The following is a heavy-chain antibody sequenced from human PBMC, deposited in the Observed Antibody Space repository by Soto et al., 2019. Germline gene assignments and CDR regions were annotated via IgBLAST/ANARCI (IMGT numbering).Heavy chain of an antibody. J-gene: IGHJ4*02. CDR1: GFSFSDYD. D-gene: IGHD1-1*01. V-gene: IGHV3-11*01. CDR3: GRDTTKSQIDY. Sequence: PGGSXRLSCASSGFSFSDYDMIWIRQAPGKGLEWVSYISSSGSTIYYADSVKGRFTISRDNAKNSMYLQMKSLRAEDTAVYYCGRDTTKSQIDYWGQGTLVTVSS. CDR2: ISSSGSTI.